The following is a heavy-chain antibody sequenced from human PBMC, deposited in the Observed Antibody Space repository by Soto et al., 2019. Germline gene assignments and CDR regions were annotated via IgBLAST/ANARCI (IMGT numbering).Heavy chain of an antibody. Sequence: ASVKVSCKASGYTFTGYYMHWVRQAPGQGLEWMGWINPNSGGTNYAQKFQGRVTMTRDTSISTAYMELSSLRSEDTTVYYCARGRGDIVVVPADTNYYYYYGMDVWGQGATVTVSS. J-gene: IGHJ6*02. D-gene: IGHD2-2*01. CDR2: INPNSGGT. V-gene: IGHV1-2*02. CDR3: ARGRGDIVVVPADTNYYYYYGMDV. CDR1: GYTFTGYY.